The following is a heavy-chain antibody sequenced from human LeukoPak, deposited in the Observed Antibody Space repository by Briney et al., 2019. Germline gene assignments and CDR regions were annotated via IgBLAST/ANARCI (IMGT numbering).Heavy chain of an antibody. Sequence: PGGSLRLSCAASGFIFSNYNMNWVRQTPGKGLEWLSYISSSSGTIYYADSVKGRFTISGDNAKNSLYLQMNSLRAEDTAVYYCARALGYSYGYAVDYWGQGTLATVSS. CDR2: ISSSSGTI. V-gene: IGHV3-48*01. CDR1: GFIFSNYN. D-gene: IGHD5-18*01. CDR3: ARALGYSYGYAVDY. J-gene: IGHJ4*02.